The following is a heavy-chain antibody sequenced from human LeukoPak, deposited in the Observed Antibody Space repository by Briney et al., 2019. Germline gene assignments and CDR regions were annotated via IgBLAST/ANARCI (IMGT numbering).Heavy chain of an antibody. CDR1: GYTFTGYY. J-gene: IGHJ4*02. Sequence: GASVKVSCKAFGYTFTGYYMHWVRQAPGQGLEWMGWINPNSGGTNYAQKFRGRVTMTRDTSISTAYMELSRLRSDDTAVYYCASNPRRIAAAVPFDYWGQGTLVTVSS. CDR3: ASNPRRIAAAVPFDY. D-gene: IGHD6-13*01. CDR2: INPNSGGT. V-gene: IGHV1-2*02.